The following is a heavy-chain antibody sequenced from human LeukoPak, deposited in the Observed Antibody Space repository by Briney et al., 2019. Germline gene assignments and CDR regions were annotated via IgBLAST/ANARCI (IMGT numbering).Heavy chain of an antibody. J-gene: IGHJ4*02. CDR1: GFTFSSYA. CDR2: ISGSVGST. Sequence: GGSLRLSCAASGFTFSSYAMSWVRQAPGKGLEWVSAISGSVGSTYYADSVKGRFTISRDNSKNTLYLQMNSLRAEDTAVYYCAKEGDYYDSSRYYDYWGQGTLVTVSS. V-gene: IGHV3-23*01. D-gene: IGHD3-22*01. CDR3: AKEGDYYDSSRYYDY.